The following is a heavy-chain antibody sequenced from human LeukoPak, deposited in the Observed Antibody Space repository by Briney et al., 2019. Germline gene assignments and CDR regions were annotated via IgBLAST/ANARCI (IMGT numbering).Heavy chain of an antibody. CDR3: ARGEFPLDAFDI. V-gene: IGHV1-18*01. J-gene: IGHJ3*02. CDR1: GYNFDNYG. CDR2: ISPYSGNT. D-gene: IGHD3-10*01. Sequence: GASVKVSCKSSGYNFDNYGIGWVRQAPGQGLEWMGWISPYSGNTNYGQKLQGRVTMTTDTSTNTAYTELRRLSLDDTAIYYCARGEFPLDAFDIWGQGTMVTVSS.